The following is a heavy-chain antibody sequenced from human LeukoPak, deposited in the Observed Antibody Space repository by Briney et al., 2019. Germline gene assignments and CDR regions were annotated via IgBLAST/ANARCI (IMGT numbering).Heavy chain of an antibody. D-gene: IGHD6-13*01. J-gene: IGHJ6*02. CDR2: IYYSGST. CDR1: GGSISSGDYY. Sequence: PSQTLSLTCTVSGGSISSGDYYWSWIRQPPGKGLEWIGYIYYSGSTYYNPSLKSRVTISVDTSKNQFSLKLSSVTAADTAVYYCARVGIAAATEYGMDVWGQGTTVTVSS. V-gene: IGHV4-30-4*01. CDR3: ARVGIAAATEYGMDV.